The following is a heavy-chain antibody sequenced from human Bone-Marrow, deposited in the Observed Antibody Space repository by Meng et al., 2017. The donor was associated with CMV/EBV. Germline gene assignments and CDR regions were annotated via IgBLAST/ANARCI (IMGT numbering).Heavy chain of an antibody. CDR2: IYYTGGT. CDR3: ARDPTVAPPGAFDI. V-gene: IGHV4-61*01. Sequence: GSLRLSCTVSGGSVSSNNYYWSWIRQPPGKGLEWIGYIYYTGGTNYNPSLKSRVTISIDTSKNQFSLKLSSVTAADTAVYYCARDPTVAPPGAFDIWGQGTMVTVSS. J-gene: IGHJ3*02. D-gene: IGHD4-23*01. CDR1: GGSVSSNNYY.